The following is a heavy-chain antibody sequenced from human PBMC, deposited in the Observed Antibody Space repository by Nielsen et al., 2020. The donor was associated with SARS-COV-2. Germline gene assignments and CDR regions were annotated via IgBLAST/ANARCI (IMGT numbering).Heavy chain of an antibody. J-gene: IGHJ4*02. Sequence: GESLKISCAASGFTFTSYGMHWVRQAPGKGLEWVAVISYDGINKYYADSVKGRFTISRDNSKNTLYLQMNSLRAEDTAVYYCAKVLGGVLLSPFDYWGQGTLVTVSS. D-gene: IGHD2/OR15-2a*01. CDR1: GFTFTSYG. V-gene: IGHV3-30*18. CDR2: ISYDGINK. CDR3: AKVLGGVLLSPFDY.